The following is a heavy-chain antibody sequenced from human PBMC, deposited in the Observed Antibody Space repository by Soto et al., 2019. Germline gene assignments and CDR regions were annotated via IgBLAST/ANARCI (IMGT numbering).Heavy chain of an antibody. CDR1: GGTFSSYA. D-gene: IGHD6-19*01. Sequence: ASVKVSCKASGGTFSSYAISWVRQAPGQGLEWMGGIIPIFGTANYAQKFQGRVTITADKSTSTAYMELSSLRSEDTAVYYCATEQWLVRSMDYWGQGTLVTVSS. V-gene: IGHV1-69*06. CDR3: ATEQWLVRSMDY. J-gene: IGHJ4*02. CDR2: IIPIFGTA.